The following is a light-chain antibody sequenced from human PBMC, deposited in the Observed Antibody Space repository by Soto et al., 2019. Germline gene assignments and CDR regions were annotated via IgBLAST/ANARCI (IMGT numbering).Light chain of an antibody. J-gene: IGKJ1*01. CDR3: MQSIQLPQT. CDR2: KVS. Sequence: DVVMTQSPLSLPVTLGQPASISCRSSESLVYSDGTTYLTWLQQRPGQSPRRLIYKVSNRDSGVPDRFSGSGSGTDFTLKISRVEAEDVGVYYCMQSIQLPQTFGQGTKGDIK. CDR1: ESLVYSDGTTY. V-gene: IGKV2-30*01.